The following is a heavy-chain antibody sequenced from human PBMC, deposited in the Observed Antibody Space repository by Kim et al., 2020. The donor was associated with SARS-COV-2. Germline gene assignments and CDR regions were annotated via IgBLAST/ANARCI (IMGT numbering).Heavy chain of an antibody. Sequence: HDADSVKGRFTISRDSASNTVYLQMTRLKDEDTAVYYCGRSGYAAYDNVDFWGKGSLVAVSS. D-gene: IGHD2-15*01. V-gene: IGHV3-11*04. CDR3: GRSGYAAYDNVDF. J-gene: IGHJ4*02.